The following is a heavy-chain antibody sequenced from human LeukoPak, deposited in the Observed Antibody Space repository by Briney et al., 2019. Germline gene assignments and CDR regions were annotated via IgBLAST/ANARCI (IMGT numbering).Heavy chain of an antibody. D-gene: IGHD6-19*01. CDR3: ARARVQSLSGWYNYYGMDV. Sequence: SETLSLTCAVYGGSFSGYYWSWIRQPPGKGLEWIGEINHSGSTNYNPSLKSRVTISVDTSKSQFSLKLSSVTAADTAVYYCARARVQSLSGWYNYYGMDVWGQGTTVTVSS. V-gene: IGHV4-34*01. CDR2: INHSGST. J-gene: IGHJ6*02. CDR1: GGSFSGYY.